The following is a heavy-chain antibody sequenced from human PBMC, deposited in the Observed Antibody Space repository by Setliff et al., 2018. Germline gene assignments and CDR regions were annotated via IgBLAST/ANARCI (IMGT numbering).Heavy chain of an antibody. V-gene: IGHV7-4-1*02. D-gene: IGHD3-22*01. CDR1: GYTFTTYA. CDR2: INTNTGNP. Sequence: EASVKVSCKASGYTFTTYAMNWVRQAPGQGLEWMGWINTNTGNPTYAQGFTGRFVFSLDTSVSTANLQISGLKAEDTAVYYCARANGSHDSSGYYWHYWGPGTLVTVSS. J-gene: IGHJ4*02. CDR3: ARANGSHDSSGYYWHY.